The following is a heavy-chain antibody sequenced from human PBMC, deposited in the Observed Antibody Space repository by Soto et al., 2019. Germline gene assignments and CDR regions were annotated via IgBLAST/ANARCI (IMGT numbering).Heavy chain of an antibody. D-gene: IGHD5-12*01. CDR3: ARLAMATRRGYYGMDV. CDR2: IDPSDSYT. V-gene: IGHV5-10-1*01. J-gene: IGHJ6*02. Sequence: EVQLVQSGAEVKKPGESLRISCKGSGYSFTSYWISWVRQMPGKGLEWIGRIDPSDSYTNYSPSFQGHVTISADKSISTAYLQWSSLKASDTAMYYWARLAMATRRGYYGMDVWGQGTTVTVSS. CDR1: GYSFTSYW.